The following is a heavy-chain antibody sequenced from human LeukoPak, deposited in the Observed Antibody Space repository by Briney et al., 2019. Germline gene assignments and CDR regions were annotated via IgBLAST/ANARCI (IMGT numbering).Heavy chain of an antibody. D-gene: IGHD5-18*01. CDR3: ARGRGYSYGYGYYFDY. CDR1: GYSLTSYW. V-gene: IGHV5-51*01. J-gene: IGHJ4*02. CDR2: IYPGDSDT. Sequence: KIGESLKISCKGSGYSLTSYWIGWVRQMPGKGLEWMGIIYPGDSDTRYSPSFQGQVTISADKSISTAYLQWSSLKASDTAMYYCARGRGYSYGYGYYFDYWGQGTLVTVSS.